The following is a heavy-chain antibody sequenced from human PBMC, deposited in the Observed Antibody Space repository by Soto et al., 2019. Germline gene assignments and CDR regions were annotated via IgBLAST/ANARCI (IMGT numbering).Heavy chain of an antibody. V-gene: IGHV4-30-4*02. Sequence: SDTLSLTCTVSGGSINSGDYYWSWIRQTPGKGLEWIGYVYYSGRTYYNPSLKSRLSMTIDTAKKQVALKLDSVTAADTAVYHCARKVASSSTFGVVTNTVDPWGLGTLVTVSS. J-gene: IGHJ5*02. CDR3: ARKVASSSTFGVVTNTVDP. CDR1: GGSINSGDYY. CDR2: VYYSGRT. D-gene: IGHD3-3*01.